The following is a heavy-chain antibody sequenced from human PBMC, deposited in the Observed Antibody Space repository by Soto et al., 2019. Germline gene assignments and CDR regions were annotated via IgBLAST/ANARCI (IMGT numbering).Heavy chain of an antibody. CDR2: VFYTGFT. V-gene: IGHV4-39*01. D-gene: IGHD1-20*01. CDR3: ASSQKGYNWNYFDH. J-gene: IGHJ4*02. CDR1: GGSISGSYYY. Sequence: SETLSLTCAVSGGSISGSYYYWGWLRQSPGRGPEWIGSVFYTGFTSYNPSLESRVSVSVDASKNQFSLKVSAVTAADTAVYYCASSQKGYNWNYFDHWGQGALVTVSS.